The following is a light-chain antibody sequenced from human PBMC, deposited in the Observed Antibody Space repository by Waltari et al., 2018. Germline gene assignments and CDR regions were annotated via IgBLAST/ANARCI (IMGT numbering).Light chain of an antibody. Sequence: QLLLTQSPSASASLGASVKLTCTLSSGHTSNIIAWHQQPPAKGHRYLMKVNSDGSHSKGDEIPERFSGSSSGAERDLTIASVQSEDEADYYCQTGGHGTGVFGGGTKLTVL. CDR3: QTGGHGTGV. CDR2: VNSDGSH. V-gene: IGLV4-69*01. CDR1: SGHTSNI. J-gene: IGLJ3*02.